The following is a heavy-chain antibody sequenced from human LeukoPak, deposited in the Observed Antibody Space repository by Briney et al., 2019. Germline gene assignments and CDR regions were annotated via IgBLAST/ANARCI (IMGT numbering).Heavy chain of an antibody. CDR2: INSDGSLI. CDR3: VSGYCSSTTCYRGAY. CDR1: GFTFSNYW. J-gene: IGHJ4*02. V-gene: IGHV3-74*03. Sequence: GGSLRLSCAASGFTFSNYWMHWVRQAPGKGLVWVSRINSDGSLIKYADSVKGRFTISRDNAKNTLHLQMNSLRAEDTAVYYCVSGYCSSTTCYRGAYWGQGTLVTVSS. D-gene: IGHD2-2*03.